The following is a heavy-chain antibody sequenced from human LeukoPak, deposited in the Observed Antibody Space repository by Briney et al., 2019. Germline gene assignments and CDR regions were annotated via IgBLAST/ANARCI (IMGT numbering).Heavy chain of an antibody. CDR1: VDSISISF. CDR3: AVNWGSSTNWFDP. D-gene: IGHD7-27*01. V-gene: IGHV4-59*12. CDR2: ISYSGTT. J-gene: IGHJ5*02. Sequence: SETLSVTCVLSVDSISISFSTWIRQPPGMGLEWIAYISYSGTTKYNPSLNSRVTISVDTSKNQFSLKLSSVTAADTAVYYCAVNWGSSTNWFDPGAREPWSPSPQ.